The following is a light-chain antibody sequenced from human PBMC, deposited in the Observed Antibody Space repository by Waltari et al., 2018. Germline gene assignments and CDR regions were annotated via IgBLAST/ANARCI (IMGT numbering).Light chain of an antibody. Sequence: RASQSVTGSDLAWYQRKPGQAPRLLSYGASSRATGIPDRFSGSGSGTDFTLTISRLEHEDSAVYYCQQYGSSPRTFGQGTKVEIK. CDR3: QQYGSSPRT. CDR1: QSVTGSD. CDR2: GAS. J-gene: IGKJ1*01. V-gene: IGKV3-20*01.